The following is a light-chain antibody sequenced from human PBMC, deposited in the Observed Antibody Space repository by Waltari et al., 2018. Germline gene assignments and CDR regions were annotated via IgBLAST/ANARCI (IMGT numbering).Light chain of an antibody. CDR1: QTILTW. CDR2: KAS. CDR3: QQYHDYST. V-gene: IGKV1-5*03. J-gene: IGKJ2*01. Sequence: DTQVTQSPSTLSASVGDSVTITCRASQTILTWMAWYQQKPGKAPKLLIYKASRLESGVPSRFSGTASGTEFTLTSSSLQPDDSATYYCQQYHDYSTFGQGTKLEIK.